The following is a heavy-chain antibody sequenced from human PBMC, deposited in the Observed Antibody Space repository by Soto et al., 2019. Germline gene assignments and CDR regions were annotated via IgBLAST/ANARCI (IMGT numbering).Heavy chain of an antibody. CDR1: GGTFSSYA. CDR3: AQTLGLAVAGPGRFDL. V-gene: IGHV1-69*12. J-gene: IGHJ2*01. CDR2: IIPMFGTA. D-gene: IGHD6-19*01. Sequence: QVQLVQSGSEVKKPGSSVKVSCRASGGTFSSYAISWVRQAPGQGPEWMGGIIPMFGTAKYAQKFQGRVTITADESTTTADMELRSLRYEDTAVYYCAQTLGLAVAGPGRFDLWGRGTLVTVSS.